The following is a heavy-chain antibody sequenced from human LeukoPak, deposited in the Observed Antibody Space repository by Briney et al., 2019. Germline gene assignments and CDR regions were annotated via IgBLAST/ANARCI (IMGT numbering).Heavy chain of an antibody. V-gene: IGHV4-59*12. CDR3: ATSLGYSSGWPFDY. CDR2: IYYSGST. D-gene: IGHD6-19*01. J-gene: IGHJ4*02. CDR1: GGSISSYY. Sequence: PSETLSLTCTVSGGSISSYYWSWIRQPPGKGLEWIGYIYYSGSTNYNPSLKSRVTISVDTSKNQFSLKLSSVTAADTAVYYCATSLGYSSGWPFDYWGQGTLVTVSS.